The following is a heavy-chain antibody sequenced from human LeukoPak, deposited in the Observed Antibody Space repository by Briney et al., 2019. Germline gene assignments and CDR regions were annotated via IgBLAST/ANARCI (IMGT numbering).Heavy chain of an antibody. D-gene: IGHD5-24*01. CDR1: GFTFSSYA. Sequence: GGSLRLSCAASGFTFSSYAMSWVRQAPGKGLEWVSAISASGGSTYYADSVKGRFTISRDNSKNTSFLQMNSLRAEDTALYFCAKVMAWDWLQYPPTPFDQWGQGTLVTVSS. J-gene: IGHJ4*02. CDR2: ISASGGST. V-gene: IGHV3-23*01. CDR3: AKVMAWDWLQYPPTPFDQ.